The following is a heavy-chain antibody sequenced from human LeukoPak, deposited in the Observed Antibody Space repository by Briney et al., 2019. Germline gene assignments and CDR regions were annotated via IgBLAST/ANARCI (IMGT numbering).Heavy chain of an antibody. V-gene: IGHV1-2*02. CDR3: AGVGYSGYDLDY. J-gene: IGHJ4*02. CDR1: GYTFTGYY. CDR2: INPNSGGT. Sequence: GASVKVSCKASGYTFTGYYMHWVRQPPGQGLEWMGWINPNSGGTNYAQTFQGRVTMTRDTSISTAYMELSRLRSDDTAVYYCAGVGYSGYDLDYWGQGTLVTVSS. D-gene: IGHD5-12*01.